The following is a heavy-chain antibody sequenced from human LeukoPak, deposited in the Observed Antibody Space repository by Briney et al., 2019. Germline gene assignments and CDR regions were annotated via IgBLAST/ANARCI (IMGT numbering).Heavy chain of an antibody. V-gene: IGHV4-34*01. Sequence: SETLSLTCAVYGGSFSGYYWSWIRQPPGKGLEWIGEINHSGSTNYNPSLKSRVTISVDTSKNQFPLKLSSVTAADTAVYYCARGFRSSWAPFDYWGQGTLVTVSS. J-gene: IGHJ4*02. CDR2: INHSGST. CDR1: GGSFSGYY. CDR3: ARGFRSSWAPFDY. D-gene: IGHD6-13*01.